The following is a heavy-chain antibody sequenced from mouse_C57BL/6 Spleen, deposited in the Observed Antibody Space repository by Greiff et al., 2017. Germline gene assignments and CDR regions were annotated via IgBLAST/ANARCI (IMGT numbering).Heavy chain of an antibody. CDR3: ARSKVGDGLYAMDY. Sequence: VQLQQSGAELVTPGASVKISCKASGYAFSSYWMNWVKQRPGKGLEWIGQIYPGDGDTNYNGKFKGKATLTADKASSTADMQLSSLTAEDSAVYFCARSKVGDGLYAMDYWGQGTSVTVSS. J-gene: IGHJ4*01. CDR1: GYAFSSYW. CDR2: IYPGDGDT. D-gene: IGHD2-3*01. V-gene: IGHV1-80*01.